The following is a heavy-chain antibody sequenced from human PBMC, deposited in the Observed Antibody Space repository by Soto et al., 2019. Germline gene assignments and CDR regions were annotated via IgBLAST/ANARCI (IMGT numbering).Heavy chain of an antibody. CDR2: ISYDGSNK. J-gene: IGHJ2*01. V-gene: IGHV3-30-3*01. Sequence: QVQQVESGGGVVQPGRSLRLSCAASGFTFSSYDMHWVRQAPGKGLEWVAVISYDGSNKYYADSVKGRFTVSRDNSKNTLYLQMNSLRAEDTAVYYCARPLWRDDYNWGYFDLWGRGTLVTVS. CDR3: ARPLWRDDYNWGYFDL. D-gene: IGHD4-4*01. CDR1: GFTFSSYD.